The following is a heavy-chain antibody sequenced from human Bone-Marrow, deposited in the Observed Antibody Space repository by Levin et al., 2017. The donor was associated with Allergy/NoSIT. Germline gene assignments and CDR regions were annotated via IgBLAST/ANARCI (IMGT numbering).Heavy chain of an antibody. Sequence: ASVKVSCAASGFTFSSYSMNWVRQAPGKGLEWVSYISSSSSTIYYADSVKGRFTISRDNAKNSLYLQMNSLRAEDTAVYYCARGGASSSWSGGMDGWGQGTTVTVSS. J-gene: IGHJ6*02. CDR3: ARGGASSSWSGGMDG. CDR1: GFTFSSYS. CDR2: ISSSSSTI. V-gene: IGHV3-48*01. D-gene: IGHD6-13*01.